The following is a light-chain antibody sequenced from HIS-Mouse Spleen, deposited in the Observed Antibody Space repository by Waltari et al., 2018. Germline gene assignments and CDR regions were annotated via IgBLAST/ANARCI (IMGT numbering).Light chain of an antibody. Sequence: QSALTQPAPVSGAPGQSITIPCSGTSSDGGGYNSCHWYQQHPGKAPKLMIYEVSNRPSGVSNRFSGSKSGNTASLTISGLQAEDEADYYCSSYTSSSTPVVFGGGTKLTVL. CDR1: SSDGGGYNS. J-gene: IGLJ2*01. CDR3: SSYTSSSTPVV. CDR2: EVS. V-gene: IGLV2-14*01.